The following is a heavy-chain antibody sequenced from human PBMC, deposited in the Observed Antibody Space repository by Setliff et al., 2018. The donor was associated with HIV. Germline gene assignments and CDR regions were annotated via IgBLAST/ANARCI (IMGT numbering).Heavy chain of an antibody. CDR1: GYTFTDYY. CDR2: INPNSGGT. D-gene: IGHD3-3*01. Sequence: ASVKVSCKASGYTFTDYYMHWVRQAPGQGLEWMVRINPNSGGTNYAQKFQGRVTMTRDTSISTAYMELSRLRSDDTAVYYCAREGRRFGHTLGWFDPWGQGTLVTVSS. V-gene: IGHV1-2*06. J-gene: IGHJ5*02. CDR3: AREGRRFGHTLGWFDP.